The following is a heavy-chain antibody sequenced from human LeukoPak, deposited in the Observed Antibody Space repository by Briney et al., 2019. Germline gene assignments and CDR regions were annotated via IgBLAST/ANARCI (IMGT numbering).Heavy chain of an antibody. CDR1: GYTFTGYY. V-gene: IGHV1-2*02. D-gene: IGHD4-17*01. J-gene: IGHJ1*01. Sequence: GASVKVSCKASGYTFTGYYMHWVRQAPGQGLEWMGWINPNSGGTNYAQKFQGRVTMTRDTSISTAYMELSRLRSDDTAVYYCARELTTVITFEYFQHWGQGTLVTVSS. CDR3: ARELTTVITFEYFQH. CDR2: INPNSGGT.